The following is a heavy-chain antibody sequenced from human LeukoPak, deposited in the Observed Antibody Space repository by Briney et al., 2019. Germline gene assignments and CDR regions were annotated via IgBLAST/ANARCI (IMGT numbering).Heavy chain of an antibody. CDR1: GGSISSYY. CDR2: IYYSGST. V-gene: IGHV4-59*01. CDR3: ARDAQYYDFWSGYYTSSHYYYMDV. Sequence: SETLSLTCNVSGGSISSYYWSWIRQPPGKGLELIGYIYYSGSTNYNPSFKSRVTISVDTSKNQFSLKLSSVTAADTAVYYCARDAQYYDFWSGYYTSSHYYYMDVWGKGTTVTVSS. J-gene: IGHJ6*03. D-gene: IGHD3-3*01.